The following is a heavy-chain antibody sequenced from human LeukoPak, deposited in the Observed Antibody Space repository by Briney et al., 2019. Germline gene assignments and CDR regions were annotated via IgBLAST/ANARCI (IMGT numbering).Heavy chain of an antibody. CDR3: AGDYYDSSGYFGY. CDR1: GFTFSSYS. V-gene: IGHV3-21*01. CDR2: ISSSSSYI. D-gene: IGHD3-22*01. Sequence: PGGSLRLSCAASGFTFSSYSMNWVRQAPGKGLEWVSSISSSSSYIYYADSVKGRFTISRDNAKNSLYLQMNSLRAKDTAVYYCAGDYYDSSGYFGYWGQGTLVTVSS. J-gene: IGHJ4*02.